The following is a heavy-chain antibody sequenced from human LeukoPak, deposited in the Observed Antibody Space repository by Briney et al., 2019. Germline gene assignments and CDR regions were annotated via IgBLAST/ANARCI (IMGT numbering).Heavy chain of an antibody. J-gene: IGHJ3*02. CDR2: IKQDGSEK. V-gene: IGHV3-7*01. CDR1: GFTFRIFW. CDR3: ARDGAGYHDAFDI. Sequence: PGGSLRLSCAASGFTFRIFWMNWVRQAPGKGLEWVANIKQDGSEKNYVDSVKGRFTISRDNAKNSLYLQMNSLRVEDTAVYYCARDGAGYHDAFDIWGQGTMVTVSS. D-gene: IGHD5-12*01.